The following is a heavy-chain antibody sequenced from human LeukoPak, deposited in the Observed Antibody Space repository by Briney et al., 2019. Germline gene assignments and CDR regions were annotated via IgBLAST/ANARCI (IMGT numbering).Heavy chain of an antibody. V-gene: IGHV4-4*07. Sequence: KPSETLSLTCNVSGGSISNYCWTWIRQPGGKGLEWIGRISASGSTNYTPSLKSRVTMSVDTSKNQFSLRLSSVTAADTAVYYCARDGDTSGYYGTNWYFDLWGRGALVTVSS. D-gene: IGHD3-3*01. CDR3: ARDGDTSGYYGTNWYFDL. CDR2: ISASGST. CDR1: GGSISNYC. J-gene: IGHJ2*01.